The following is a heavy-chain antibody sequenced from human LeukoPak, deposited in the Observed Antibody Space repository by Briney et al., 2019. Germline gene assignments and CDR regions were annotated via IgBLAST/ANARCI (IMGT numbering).Heavy chain of an antibody. V-gene: IGHV3-53*04. Sequence: GGSLRLSCAASGFTVSSNYMSWVRQAPGKGLEWVSVIYSGGSTYYADSVKGRFTISRHNSKNTLYLQMNSLRAEDTAVYYCARSEMATINYAFDIWGQGTKVTVSS. CDR2: IYSGGST. CDR3: ARSEMATINYAFDI. J-gene: IGHJ3*02. CDR1: GFTVSSNY. D-gene: IGHD5-24*01.